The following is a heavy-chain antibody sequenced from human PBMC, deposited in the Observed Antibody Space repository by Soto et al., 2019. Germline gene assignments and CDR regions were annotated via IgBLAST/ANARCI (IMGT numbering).Heavy chain of an antibody. D-gene: IGHD6-25*01. Sequence: PSETLSLTCTVSGGSVSSGGFYWNWIRQHPGKGLEWIGYMYNDGRTEYNPSLKSRVSISVDTPKKQFSLKVMSVTVADTAVYYCTREAGYWGQGILVTVSS. CDR1: GGSVSSGGFY. J-gene: IGHJ4*02. CDR3: TREAGY. V-gene: IGHV4-31*03. CDR2: MYNDGRT.